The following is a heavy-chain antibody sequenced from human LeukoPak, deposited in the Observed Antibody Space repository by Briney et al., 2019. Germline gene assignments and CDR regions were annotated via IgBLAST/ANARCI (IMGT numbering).Heavy chain of an antibody. D-gene: IGHD3-10*01. V-gene: IGHV5-51*01. CDR1: GYRFTSYW. CDR2: IYPGDSDT. CDR3: ARSFYGSGYPNWFDP. Sequence: GESLQISCKGSGYRFTSYWIGWVRQLPGKGLEWMGIIYPGDSDTRYSPSFQGQVTISADKSISTAYLQWSSLKASDTAMYYCARSFYGSGYPNWFDPWGQGTLVTVSS. J-gene: IGHJ5*02.